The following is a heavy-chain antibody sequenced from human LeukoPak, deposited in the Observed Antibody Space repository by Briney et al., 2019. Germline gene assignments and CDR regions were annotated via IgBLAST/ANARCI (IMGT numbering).Heavy chain of an antibody. CDR2: INSDGSST. J-gene: IGHJ4*02. D-gene: IGHD1-7*01. CDR3: ANSEAGTTLSYYFDY. CDR1: GFTFSSYW. Sequence: GGSLRLSCAASGFTFSSYWMHWVRQAPGKGLVWVSRINSDGSSTSYADSVKGRFTISRDNAKNTLYLQMNSLRAEDTAVYYCANSEAGTTLSYYFDYWGQGTLVTVSS. V-gene: IGHV3-74*01.